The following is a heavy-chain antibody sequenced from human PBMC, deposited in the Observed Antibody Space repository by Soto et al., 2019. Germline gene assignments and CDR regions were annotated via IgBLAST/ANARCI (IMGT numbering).Heavy chain of an antibody. D-gene: IGHD3-9*01. CDR2: IYYSGST. Sequence: SETLSLTCTVSGGSISSYYWSWIRQPPGKGLEWIGYIYYSGSTNYNPSFKSRVTISVDTSKNQFSLKLSSVTAADTAVYYCARLMALRYFGFGYMDVWGKGTTVTVSS. CDR3: ARLMALRYFGFGYMDV. V-gene: IGHV4-59*08. CDR1: GGSISSYY. J-gene: IGHJ6*03.